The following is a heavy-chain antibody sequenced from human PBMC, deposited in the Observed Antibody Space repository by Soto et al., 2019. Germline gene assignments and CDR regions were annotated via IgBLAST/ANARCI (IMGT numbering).Heavy chain of an antibody. Sequence: QVQLVESGGGVVQPGRSLRLSCAASGFTFSSYGMHWVRQAPGKGLEWVAVISYDGSNKYYADSVKGRFTISRDNSKNTLYLQMNSLRAEDTAVYDCAKERDGVVVAAPFDYWGQGTLVTVSS. J-gene: IGHJ4*02. CDR1: GFTFSSYG. CDR3: AKERDGVVVAAPFDY. V-gene: IGHV3-30*18. D-gene: IGHD2-15*01. CDR2: ISYDGSNK.